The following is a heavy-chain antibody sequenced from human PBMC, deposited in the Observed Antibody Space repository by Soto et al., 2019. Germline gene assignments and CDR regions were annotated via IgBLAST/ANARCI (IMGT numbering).Heavy chain of an antibody. CDR1: GFTFSSYA. D-gene: IGHD7-27*01. V-gene: IGHV3-23*01. J-gene: IGHJ6*02. CDR2: ISGSGGST. CDR3: AKAPLGYYGMDV. Sequence: EVHLLESGGGLVQPGGSLKLSCAASGFTFSSYAMSWVRQAPGKGLEWVSTISGSGGSTYYADSVKGRFTISRDNSKNTLYLQMNSLRAEDTAVYYCAKAPLGYYGMDVWGQGTTVTVSS.